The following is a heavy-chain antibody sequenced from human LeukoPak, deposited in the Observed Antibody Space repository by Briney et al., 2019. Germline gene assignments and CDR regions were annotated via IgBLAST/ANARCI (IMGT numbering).Heavy chain of an antibody. CDR1: GGSFSGYY. V-gene: IGHV4-34*01. CDR3: ASGPKFYSSSWYLHY. CDR2: INHSGST. Sequence: PSETLSLTCAVYGGSFSGYYWSWIRQPPGKGLEWIGEINHSGSTNYNPSLKSRVTISVDTSKNQFSLKLSSVTAADTAVYYCASGPKFYSSSWYLHYWGQGTPVTVSS. D-gene: IGHD6-13*01. J-gene: IGHJ4*02.